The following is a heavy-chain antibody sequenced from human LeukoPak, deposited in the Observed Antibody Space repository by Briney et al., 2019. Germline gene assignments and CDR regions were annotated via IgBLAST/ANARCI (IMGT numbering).Heavy chain of an antibody. CDR3: ARHARYYYDSSGYRYYYYYYMDV. CDR2: IYPGDSDT. CDR1: GYSFTSYW. D-gene: IGHD3-22*01. V-gene: IGHV5-51*01. J-gene: IGHJ6*03. Sequence: GESLKISCKGSGYSFTSYWIGWVRQMPGEGLEWMGIIYPGDSDTRYSPSFQGQVTISADKSISTAYLQWSSLKASDTAMYYCARHARYYYDSSGYRYYYYYYMDVWGKGTTVTVSS.